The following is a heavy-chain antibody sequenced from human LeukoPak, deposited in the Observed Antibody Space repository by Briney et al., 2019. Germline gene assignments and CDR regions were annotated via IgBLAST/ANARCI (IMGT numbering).Heavy chain of an antibody. CDR1: GFTFSTYR. D-gene: IGHD3-22*01. CDR2: ISSSSGTI. J-gene: IGHJ4*02. CDR3: ARRLDSSGFASDY. V-gene: IGHV3-48*04. Sequence: GGSLRLSCAASGFTFSTYRMSWVRQAPGKGLEWVSYISSSSGTIYYADSVKGRFTISRDNAKNSLYRQMNSLRAEDTAVYFCARRLDSSGFASDYWGQGTLVTVSS.